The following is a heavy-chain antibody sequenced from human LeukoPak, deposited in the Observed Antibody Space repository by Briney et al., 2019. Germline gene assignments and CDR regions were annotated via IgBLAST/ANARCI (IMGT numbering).Heavy chain of an antibody. Sequence: GGSLRLSCAASGFTVSSYYMNWVRQAPGKELEWVSVIYTGGGRYYADSVRGRFTISRDTSKNMVFLQMNSLRVEDTAVYYCARGIDYWGRGTLVTVSS. CDR1: GFTVSSYY. J-gene: IGHJ4*02. CDR2: IYTGGGR. CDR3: ARGIDY. V-gene: IGHV3-53*01.